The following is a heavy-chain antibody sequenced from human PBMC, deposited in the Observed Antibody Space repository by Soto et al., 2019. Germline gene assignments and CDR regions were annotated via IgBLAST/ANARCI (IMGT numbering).Heavy chain of an antibody. V-gene: IGHV1-2*02. CDR2: INPNSGGT. D-gene: IGHD3-3*01. J-gene: IGHJ5*02. CDR3: AREYGVSLEWFRFALPWFDP. CDR1: GYTFTGYC. Sequence: ASVKVSCKASGYTFTGYCMHWVRQAPGQGLEWMGWINPNSGGTNYAQKFQGRVTMTRDTSISTAYMELSRLRSDDTAVYYCAREYGVSLEWFRFALPWFDPWGQGTLVTVSS.